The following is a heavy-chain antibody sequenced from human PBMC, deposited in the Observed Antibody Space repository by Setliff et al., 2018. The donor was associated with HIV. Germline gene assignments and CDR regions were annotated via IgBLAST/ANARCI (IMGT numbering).Heavy chain of an antibody. CDR3: ARGGLGVVGAIDY. CDR1: CGSFSGYY. CDR2: IIHSGGT. D-gene: IGHD2-15*01. Sequence: SETLSLTCAVYCGSFSGYYWTWIRQPPGRGLEWIGEIIHSGGTNYNRSLKSRVTISVDTSKNQLSLNLSSVTAADTAVYYCARGGLGVVGAIDYWSQGTLVTVSS. V-gene: IGHV4-34*01. J-gene: IGHJ4*02.